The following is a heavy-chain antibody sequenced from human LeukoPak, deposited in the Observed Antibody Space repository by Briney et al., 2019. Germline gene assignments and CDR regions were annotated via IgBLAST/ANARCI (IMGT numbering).Heavy chain of an antibody. V-gene: IGHV3-21*01. CDR2: LKCCCSYI. CDR1: GFTFSTYT. D-gene: IGHD3-16*01. CDR3: ARWGGRGGGAFDI. Sequence: GGSLRLSCAASGFTFSTYTMNWVRQAPGKGLEWVSYLKCCCSYIFYAVSEKGRFPISRDNAENTLYLQKNSLRAEDRAVFYCARWGGRGGGAFDIWGQGTMVTVSS. J-gene: IGHJ3*02.